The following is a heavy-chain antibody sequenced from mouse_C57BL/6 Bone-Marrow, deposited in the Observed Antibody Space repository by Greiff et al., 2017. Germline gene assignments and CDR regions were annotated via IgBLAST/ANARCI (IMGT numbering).Heavy chain of an antibody. CDR3: ARSPWLLRSDY. J-gene: IGHJ2*01. D-gene: IGHD2-3*01. Sequence: VQGVESGAELARPGASVKLSCKASGYTFTSYGISWVKQRTGQGLEWIGEIYPRSGNTYYNEKFKGKATLTADKSSSTAYMELRSLTSEDSAVYFCARSPWLLRSDYWGQGTTLTVSS. V-gene: IGHV1-81*01. CDR1: GYTFTSYG. CDR2: IYPRSGNT.